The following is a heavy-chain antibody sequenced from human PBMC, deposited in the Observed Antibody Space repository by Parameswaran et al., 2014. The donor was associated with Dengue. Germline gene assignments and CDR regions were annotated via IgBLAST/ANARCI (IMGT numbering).Heavy chain of an antibody. V-gene: IGHV3-23*01. J-gene: IGHJ5*02. CDR3: AKDLVGIAARPWFDP. CDR2: ISGSGGST. Sequence: VRQAPGKGLEWVSAISGSGGSTYYADSVKGRFTISRDNSKNTLYLQMNSLRAEDTAVYYCAKDLVGIAARPWFDPWGQGTLVTVSS. D-gene: IGHD6-6*01.